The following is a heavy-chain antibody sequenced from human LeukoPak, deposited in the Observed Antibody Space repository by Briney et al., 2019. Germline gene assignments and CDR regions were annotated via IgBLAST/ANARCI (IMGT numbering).Heavy chain of an antibody. CDR1: GGSISGADYY. CDR3: ARSGRGNSAGFDC. V-gene: IGHV4-30-4*02. J-gene: IGHJ4*02. Sequence: SETLSLTCTVSGGSISGADYYWSWIRQPPGKGLEWIGYVYHSGLTYYNPSLKSRGTISVDTSNNQFSLKLTSVTAADTAVYYCARSGRGNSAGFDCWGQGTLVTVSS. D-gene: IGHD3-10*01. CDR2: VYHSGLT.